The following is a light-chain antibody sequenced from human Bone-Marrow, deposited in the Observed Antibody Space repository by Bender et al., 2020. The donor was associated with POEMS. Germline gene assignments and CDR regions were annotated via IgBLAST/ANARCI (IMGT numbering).Light chain of an antibody. V-gene: IGLV2-14*03. CDR2: DVT. J-gene: IGLJ3*02. CDR3: NSHTSSDTWV. CDR1: SSDIGAYNF. Sequence: QSALTQPASVSGSPGQSITISCTGTSSDIGAYNFVSWYQHHPGEAPKLLIYDVTSRPSGVSDRFSGSKSGNTASLTISGLQTEDQADYYCNSHTSSDTWVFGGGTKLTVL.